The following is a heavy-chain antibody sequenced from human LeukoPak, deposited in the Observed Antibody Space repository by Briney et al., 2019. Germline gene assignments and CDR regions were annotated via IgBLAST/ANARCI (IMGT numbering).Heavy chain of an antibody. D-gene: IGHD3-22*01. CDR1: GYTFTSYA. V-gene: IGHV1-3*01. Sequence: GASVKVSCKASGYTFTSYAMHWVRQAPGQRLEWMGWINAGNGNTKYSQKFQGRVTITRDTSASTAYMELSSLRSEDTAVYYCASGYYDSSGYYGIDDAFDIWGQGTMVTVSS. CDR2: INAGNGNT. J-gene: IGHJ3*02. CDR3: ASGYYDSSGYYGIDDAFDI.